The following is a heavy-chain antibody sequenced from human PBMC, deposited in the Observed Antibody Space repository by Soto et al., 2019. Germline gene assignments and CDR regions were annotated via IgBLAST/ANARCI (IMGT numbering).Heavy chain of an antibody. V-gene: IGHV5-51*01. CDR3: VRQTSQSQYYYYYDMDV. Sequence: GESLKISFKVSGYSFNTYWLAWVRQTPGKGLEWMGIIYPGDSDTRYSPSFQGQVTFSADKSISTAYLQWSSLRASDTAMYYCVRQTSQSQYYYYYDMDVWGQGTTVTVSS. J-gene: IGHJ6*02. CDR1: GYSFNTYW. CDR2: IYPGDSDT. D-gene: IGHD2-2*01.